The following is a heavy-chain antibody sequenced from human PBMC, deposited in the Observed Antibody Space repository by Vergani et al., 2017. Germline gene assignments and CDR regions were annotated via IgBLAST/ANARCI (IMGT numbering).Heavy chain of an antibody. CDR2: IYYSGST. J-gene: IGHJ6*03. CDR3: ARVWVVANYYYYMDV. Sequence: QVQLQESGPGLVKPSETLALTCTVPGGSISSYYWSWIRQPPGKGLEWIGYIYYSGSTNYNPSLKSRVTISVDTSKNQFSLELSSVTAADTAVYYCARVWVVANYYYYMDVWGKGTTVTVSS. CDR1: GGSISSYY. D-gene: IGHD2-21*01. V-gene: IGHV4-59*01.